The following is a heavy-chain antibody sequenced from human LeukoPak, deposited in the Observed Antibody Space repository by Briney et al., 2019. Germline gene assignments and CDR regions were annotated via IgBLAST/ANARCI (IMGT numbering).Heavy chain of an antibody. D-gene: IGHD3-22*01. Sequence: PSETLSLTCTVSGGSISSYYWSWIRQPPGKGLEWIGYIYYSGSTNYNPSLKSRVTISVDTSKNQFSLKLSSVTAADTAVYYCARQSHYYDSSGSSYDYYYYYYGMDVWGQGTTVTVSS. J-gene: IGHJ6*02. CDR1: GGSISSYY. CDR3: ARQSHYYDSSGSSYDYYYYYYGMDV. V-gene: IGHV4-59*08. CDR2: IYYSGST.